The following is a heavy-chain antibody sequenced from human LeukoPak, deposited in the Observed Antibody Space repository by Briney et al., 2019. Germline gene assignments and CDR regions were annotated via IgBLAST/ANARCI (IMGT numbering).Heavy chain of an antibody. CDR3: ASMESGIRDFDY. Sequence: PSETLSLTCTVSGGSISSSSYYWGWIRQPPGKGLEWIGSIYYSGSTYYNPSLKSRVTISVDTSKNQFSLKLSSVTAADTAVYYCASMESGIRDFDYWGQGTLVTVSS. D-gene: IGHD5-18*01. CDR1: GGSISSSSYY. J-gene: IGHJ4*02. V-gene: IGHV4-39*01. CDR2: IYYSGST.